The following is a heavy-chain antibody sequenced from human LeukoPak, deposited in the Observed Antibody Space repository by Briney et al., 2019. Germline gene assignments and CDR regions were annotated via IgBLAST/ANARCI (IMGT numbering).Heavy chain of an antibody. D-gene: IGHD6-13*01. Sequence: PGGSLRLSCAASGFTFSSYGMHWVRQAPGKGLEWVAVISYDGSNKYYADSVKGRFTISRDNSKNTLYLQMNSLRAEDTAVYYCARDRITLLSSWYYDYWGQGTLVTVSS. J-gene: IGHJ4*02. CDR1: GFTFSSYG. V-gene: IGHV3-30*03. CDR2: ISYDGSNK. CDR3: ARDRITLLSSWYYDY.